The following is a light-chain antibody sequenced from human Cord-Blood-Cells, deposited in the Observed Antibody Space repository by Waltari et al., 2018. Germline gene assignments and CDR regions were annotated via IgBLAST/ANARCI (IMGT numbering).Light chain of an antibody. CDR1: QSISSY. CDR3: QQRYSTPQYT. V-gene: IGKV1-39*01. CDR2: AAS. J-gene: IGKJ2*01. Sequence: DIQMTQSPSSLSASVGDRVTITCRASQSISSYLNWYQQKPGKAPKLLIYAASSLQSGVPSRLSGSGSGTDFTLTISSLQPEDCATYYCQQRYSTPQYTFGQGTKLEIK.